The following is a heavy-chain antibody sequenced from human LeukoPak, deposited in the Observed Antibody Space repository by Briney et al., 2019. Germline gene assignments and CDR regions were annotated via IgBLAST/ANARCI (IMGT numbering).Heavy chain of an antibody. V-gene: IGHV4-4*02. CDR2: IYHSGST. D-gene: IGHD1-1*01. Sequence: SGTLSLTCAVSGGSISSSNWWSWVRQPPGKGLEWIGEIYHSGSTNYNPSLKSRVTISVDTSKNQFSLKLSSVTAADTAVYYCARARDWNYYYYYYMDVWGKGTTVTVSS. CDR1: GGSISSSNW. CDR3: ARARDWNYYYYYYMDV. J-gene: IGHJ6*03.